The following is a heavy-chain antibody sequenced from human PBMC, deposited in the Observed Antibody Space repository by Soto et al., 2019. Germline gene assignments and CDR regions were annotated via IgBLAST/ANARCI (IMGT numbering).Heavy chain of an antibody. D-gene: IGHD2-15*01. CDR3: EKGLDGDSRDFDY. V-gene: IGHV3-9*01. CDR2: ITWNSETL. Sequence: GGSLRLSCAASGFTFHDYAMHWVRQAPGKGLDWVSGITWNSETLGYAESVKGRFTISRDNTKNSLYLQMNSLRAEDTALYYCEKGLDGDSRDFDYWGQGTLVTVSS. J-gene: IGHJ4*02. CDR1: GFTFHDYA.